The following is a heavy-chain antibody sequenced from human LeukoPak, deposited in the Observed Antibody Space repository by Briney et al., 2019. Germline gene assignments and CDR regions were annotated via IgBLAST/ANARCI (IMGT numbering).Heavy chain of an antibody. D-gene: IGHD3-3*01. CDR2: INHSVST. CDR3: ARSRKGGITICGVVRDLPYYFDY. CDR1: GGSFSGYN. J-gene: IGHJ4*02. Sequence: PSETLSLTCADYGGSFSGYNWSWIRQPPGKGLEWIGEINHSVSTNYNPYLKSRVTIAVDTSKNQFSLKLSSVTAADTAVYYCARSRKGGITICGVVRDLPYYFDYWGQGTLVTVSS. V-gene: IGHV4-34*01.